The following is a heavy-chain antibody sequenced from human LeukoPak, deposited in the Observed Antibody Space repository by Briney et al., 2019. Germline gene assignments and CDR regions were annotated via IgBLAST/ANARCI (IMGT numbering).Heavy chain of an antibody. J-gene: IGHJ4*02. CDR2: INPSGGST. V-gene: IGHV1-46*01. CDR1: GYTFTSYY. D-gene: IGHD2-2*01. Sequence: GASVKVSCKASGYTFTSYYMHWVRQAPGQGLEWMGIINPSGGSTSYAQKFQGRVTMTRDTSTSTVYMELSSLRAEDTAVYYCAKDGVVPAAIVDYWGQGTLVTVSS. CDR3: AKDGVVPAAIVDY.